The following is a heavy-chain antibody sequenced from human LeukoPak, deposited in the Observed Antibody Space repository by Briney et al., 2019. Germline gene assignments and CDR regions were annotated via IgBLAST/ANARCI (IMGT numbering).Heavy chain of an antibody. D-gene: IGHD1-26*01. CDR2: INPNNGGT. Sequence: GASVKVSCKASGYTFTDLTEYYIHWVRQAPGQGLEWMGWINPNNGGTKYAQKFQGRVTMTRDMSMNTAYMELSSLTSGDTAVYYCARRLGGSSEGYEFWGQGPLVTVSS. CDR1: GYTFTDLTEYY. CDR3: ARRLGGSSEGYEF. J-gene: IGHJ4*02. V-gene: IGHV1-2*02.